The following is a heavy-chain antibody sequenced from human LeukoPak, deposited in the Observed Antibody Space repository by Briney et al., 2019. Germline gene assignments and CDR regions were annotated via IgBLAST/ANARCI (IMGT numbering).Heavy chain of an antibody. D-gene: IGHD2-2*01. CDR3: ARVYCSSTSCYRDDAFDI. J-gene: IGHJ3*02. CDR1: GGSISSGGYY. Sequence: PSETLSLTCTLSGGSISSGGYYWSWIRQPPGKGLEWIGYTYHSGSTYYNPSLKSRVTISVDRSKNQFSLKLSSVTAADTAVYYCARVYCSSTSCYRDDAFDIWGQGTMVTVSS. CDR2: TYHSGST. V-gene: IGHV4-30-2*01.